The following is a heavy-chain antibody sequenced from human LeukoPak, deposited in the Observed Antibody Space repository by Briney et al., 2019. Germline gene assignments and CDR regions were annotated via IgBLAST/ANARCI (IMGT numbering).Heavy chain of an antibody. Sequence: ASVKVSCTASGYTFTGYYMHWVRQAAGQGLEWMGWIHPNSGGTKYAQRFQGRVTVTRDTSISTVYMELSRLRSDDTAVYYCARWGKYYYDSSGYYYWGQGTLVSVSS. J-gene: IGHJ4*02. CDR3: ARWGKYYYDSSGYYY. D-gene: IGHD3-22*01. CDR1: GYTFTGYY. V-gene: IGHV1-2*02. CDR2: IHPNSGGT.